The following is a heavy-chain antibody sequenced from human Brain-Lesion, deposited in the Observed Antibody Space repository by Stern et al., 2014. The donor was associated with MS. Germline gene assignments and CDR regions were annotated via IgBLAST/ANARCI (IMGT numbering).Heavy chain of an antibody. V-gene: IGHV3-21*01. Sequence: EVQLVESGGGLVKPGGSLRLSCAASGFTFSDSSMFWVRQAPGKGLEWVSCISSNQNYINYADSVKGRFTISRANARNPLQLQMNSLRDEDTAVYYCATVSPYTSSWYPFFGNWGQGNRVP. CDR1: GFTFSDSS. J-gene: IGHJ4*02. D-gene: IGHD6-13*01. CDR3: ATVSPYTSSWYPFFGN. CDR2: ISSNQNYI.